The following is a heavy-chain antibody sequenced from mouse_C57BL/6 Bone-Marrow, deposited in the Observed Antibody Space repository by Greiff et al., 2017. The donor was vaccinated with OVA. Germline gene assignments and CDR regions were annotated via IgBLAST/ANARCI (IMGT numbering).Heavy chain of an antibody. D-gene: IGHD2-10*01. CDR1: GYTFTSYW. CDR2: IGPGSGST. V-gene: IGHV1-53*01. Sequence: VQLQQPGTELVKPGASVKLSCKASGYTFTSYWMHWVKQRPGQGLEWIGKIGPGSGSTYYNEKFKGKATLTADKSSSTAYMQLSSLTSEDSAVYFCARRGLPSMDYWGQGTSVTVSS. J-gene: IGHJ4*01. CDR3: ARRGLPSMDY.